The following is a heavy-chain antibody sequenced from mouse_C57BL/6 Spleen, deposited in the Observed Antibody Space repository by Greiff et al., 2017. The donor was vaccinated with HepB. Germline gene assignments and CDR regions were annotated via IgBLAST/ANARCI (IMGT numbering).Heavy chain of an antibody. CDR1: GYTFTDYE. J-gene: IGHJ4*01. V-gene: IGHV1-15*01. CDR2: IDPETGGT. Sequence: VQLQQSGAELVRPGASVTLSCKASGYTFTDYEMHWVKQTPVHGLEWIGAIDPETGGTAYNQKFKGKAILTADKSSSTAYMELRSLTSEDSAVYYCTRGAITTGAMDYWGQGTSVTVSS. D-gene: IGHD1-1*01. CDR3: TRGAITTGAMDY.